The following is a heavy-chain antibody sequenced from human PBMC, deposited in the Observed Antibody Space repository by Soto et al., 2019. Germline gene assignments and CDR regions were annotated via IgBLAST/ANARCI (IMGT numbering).Heavy chain of an antibody. Sequence: GGSLRLSCAVSGFTFSDHAMAWVRQAPGKGLEWVATTSNNGDRTFYADSVRGRFTVSRDRSNNTLYLQMNSLRAEDTAVYFCARPPLYSNGGYFDSWGQGALVTVSS. CDR1: GFTFSDHA. V-gene: IGHV3-23*01. D-gene: IGHD6-19*01. CDR3: ARPPLYSNGGYFDS. J-gene: IGHJ4*02. CDR2: TSNNGDRT.